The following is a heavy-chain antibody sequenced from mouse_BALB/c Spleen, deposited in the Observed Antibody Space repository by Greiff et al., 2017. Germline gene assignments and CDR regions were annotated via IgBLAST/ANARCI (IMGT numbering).Heavy chain of an antibody. J-gene: IGHJ2*01. Sequence: EVQVVESGGGLVKPGGSLKLSCAASGFTFSSYAMSWVRQTPEKRLEWVASISSGGSTYYPDSVKGRFTISRDNARNILYLQMSSLRSEDTAMYYCARVPYDYGGFDYWGQGTTLTVSS. CDR2: ISSGGST. CDR3: ARVPYDYGGFDY. CDR1: GFTFSSYA. D-gene: IGHD2-4*01. V-gene: IGHV5-6-5*01.